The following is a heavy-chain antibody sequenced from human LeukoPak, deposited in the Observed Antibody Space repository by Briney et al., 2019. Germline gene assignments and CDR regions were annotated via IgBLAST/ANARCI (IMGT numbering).Heavy chain of an antibody. Sequence: GASVKVSCKASGGTFSSYAISWVRQAPGQGLEWMGRIIPILGIANYAQKFQGRVTITADKSTSTAYMELSSLRSEDTAVYYCARDFSPVRGYYDSSGSDYWGQGTLVTVSS. CDR3: ARDFSPVRGYYDSSGSDY. V-gene: IGHV1-69*04. J-gene: IGHJ4*02. CDR1: GGTFSSYA. D-gene: IGHD3-22*01. CDR2: IIPILGIA.